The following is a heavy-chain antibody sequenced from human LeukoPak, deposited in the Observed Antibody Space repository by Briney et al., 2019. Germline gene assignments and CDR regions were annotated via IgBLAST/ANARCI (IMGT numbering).Heavy chain of an antibody. V-gene: IGHV4-34*01. CDR3: ARSGGGATIDY. Sequence: PETLSLTCAVYVESFRGHYWNWIRQPPGKGLEWIGDVNHSGGTNYNPSLKSRVTISVDTSKNQFSLKLTSVTAADAAVYFCARSGGGATIDYWSQGTLVTVSS. D-gene: IGHD1-26*01. J-gene: IGHJ4*02. CDR2: VNHSGGT. CDR1: VESFRGHY.